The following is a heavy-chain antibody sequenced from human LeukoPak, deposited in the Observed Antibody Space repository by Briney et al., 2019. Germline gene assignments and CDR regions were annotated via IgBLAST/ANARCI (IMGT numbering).Heavy chain of an antibody. J-gene: IGHJ4*02. CDR1: GGSISSSSYY. CDR2: IYYSGST. CDR3: ARHGYGSSSELSY. D-gene: IGHD6-6*01. Sequence: PSETLSLTCTVSGGSISSSSYYWGWIRQPPGKGLEWIGSIYYSGSTYYNPSLKSRVTISVDTSKNQFSLKLSSVTAADTAVYYCARHGYGSSSELSYWGQGTLVTVSS. V-gene: IGHV4-39*01.